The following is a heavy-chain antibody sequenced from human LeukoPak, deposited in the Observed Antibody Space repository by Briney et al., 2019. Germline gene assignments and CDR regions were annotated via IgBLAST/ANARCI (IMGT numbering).Heavy chain of an antibody. V-gene: IGHV3-21*01. J-gene: IGHJ4*02. CDR1: GFTFSSYS. CDR3: ARDGSGYRDWAARTDY. D-gene: IGHD3-3*01. CDR2: ISSSSSYI. Sequence: GGSLRLSCAASGFTFSSYSMNWVRQAPGKGLEWVSSISSSSSYIYYADSVKGRFTISRDNAKSSLYLQMNSLRAEDTAVYYCARDGSGYRDWAARTDYWGQGTLVTVSS.